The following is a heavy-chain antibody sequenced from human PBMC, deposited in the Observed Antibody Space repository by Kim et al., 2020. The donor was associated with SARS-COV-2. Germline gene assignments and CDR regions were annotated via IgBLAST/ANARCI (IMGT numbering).Heavy chain of an antibody. V-gene: IGHV3-11*05. CDR3: ARGHDILTGYYRPFLYYGMDV. Sequence: FTISRDNAKNSLYLQMNSLRAEDTAVYYCARGHDILTGYYRPFLYYGMDVWGQGTTVTVSS. D-gene: IGHD3-9*01. J-gene: IGHJ6*02.